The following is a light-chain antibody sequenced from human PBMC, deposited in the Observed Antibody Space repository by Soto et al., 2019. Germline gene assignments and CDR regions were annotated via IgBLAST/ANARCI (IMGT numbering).Light chain of an antibody. CDR2: AAS. CDR3: QQLYIFPLT. J-gene: IGKJ5*01. Sequence: DIHLTQSPSFLSASVGDIVTITCLASQGISSFLAWYQQKPGKAPNLLMYAASTLQSGVPSRFSGGESGTEYTLTISSLQPEDSATYYCQQLYIFPLTFGQGTRLEI. V-gene: IGKV1-9*01. CDR1: QGISSF.